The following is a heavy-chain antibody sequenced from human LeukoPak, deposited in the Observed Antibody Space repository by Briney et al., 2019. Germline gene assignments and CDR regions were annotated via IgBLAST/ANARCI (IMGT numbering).Heavy chain of an antibody. CDR2: ISGSGGST. J-gene: IGHJ4*02. D-gene: IGHD6-19*01. CDR3: AKVPYSSGWYIGY. CDR1: GFTFSDYA. V-gene: IGHV3-23*01. Sequence: GGSLRLSCAASGFTFSDYAMSWVRQAPGKGLEWVSAISGSGGSTYYADSVKGRFTISRDNSKNTLYLQMNSLRAEDTAVYYCAKVPYSSGWYIGYWGQGTLVTVSS.